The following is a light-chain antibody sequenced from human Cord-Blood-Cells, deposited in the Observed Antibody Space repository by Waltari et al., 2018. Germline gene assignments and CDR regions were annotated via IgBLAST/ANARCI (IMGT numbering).Light chain of an antibody. CDR2: DAS. V-gene: IGKV3-11*01. CDR1: QSVSSY. J-gene: IGKJ2*03. CDR3: QQRINWPRS. Sequence: EIVLTQSPASLSLSTGERATLSCRASQSVSSYLDWSQQKPGQAPRLLIYDASNWATGIPARFSGSGSGTDFTRTISSREPEDFAVYYCQQRINWPRSFGQWTKLEIK.